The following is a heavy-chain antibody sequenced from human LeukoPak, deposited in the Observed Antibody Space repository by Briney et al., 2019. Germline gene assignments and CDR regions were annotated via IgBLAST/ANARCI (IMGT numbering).Heavy chain of an antibody. Sequence: GGSLRLSCAASGFSFSSYAMSWIRQVPGEGREWVSAITGSGGSTYYADSVKGRFTISRDNSKNTLYLQMNSLRADDTAVYYCAKVRGGAYSLWHFDYWGQGTLVTVSS. CDR1: GFSFSSYA. J-gene: IGHJ4*02. CDR3: AKVRGGAYSLWHFDY. CDR2: ITGSGGST. D-gene: IGHD3-16*01. V-gene: IGHV3-23*01.